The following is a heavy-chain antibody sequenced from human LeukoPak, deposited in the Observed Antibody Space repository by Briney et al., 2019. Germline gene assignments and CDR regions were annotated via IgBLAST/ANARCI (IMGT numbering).Heavy chain of an antibody. Sequence: GASVKVSCKASGYTFTDCYMHWVRQAPGQGLESMGWLNPNSGDTNYAQKFQGRVSMTRDTSISTAYMDLSDLRSDDTAVYYCARGRNIEMTTMSGGSDYWGQGTLVTVSS. CDR2: LNPNSGDT. D-gene: IGHD5-24*01. CDR3: ARGRNIEMTTMSGGSDY. J-gene: IGHJ4*02. V-gene: IGHV1-2*02. CDR1: GYTFTDCY.